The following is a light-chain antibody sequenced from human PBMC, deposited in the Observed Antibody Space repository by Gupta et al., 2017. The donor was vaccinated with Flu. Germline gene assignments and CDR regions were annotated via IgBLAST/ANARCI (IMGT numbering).Light chain of an antibody. CDR2: GAS. CDR1: RTINSSF. V-gene: IGKV3-20*01. CDR3: QHYDSSSKFI. Sequence: EIVLTQSPGTLSLSPGARATLSCRASRTINSSFLAWYQQKPGQAPRLLMYGASTRATGIPDRFTGSESGTDFTLTITRLEPEDSAVYYCQHYDSSSKFIFGQGTKLE. J-gene: IGKJ2*01.